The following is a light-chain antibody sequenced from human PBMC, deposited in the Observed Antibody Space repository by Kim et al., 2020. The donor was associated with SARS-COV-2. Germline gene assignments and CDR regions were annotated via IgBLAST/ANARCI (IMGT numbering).Light chain of an antibody. CDR2: LRS. Sequence: DIVMTQSPLSLPVTPGEPASISCRSSQSLLHSNGYNYLDWYLQKPGQSPQLLIYLRSNRASGVPDRFSGSGSGTDFTLKISRVEAEDVGVHYCMQALQTPRTFGQGTKLEI. CDR3: MQALQTPRT. CDR1: QSLLHSNGYNY. V-gene: IGKV2-28*01. J-gene: IGKJ2*01.